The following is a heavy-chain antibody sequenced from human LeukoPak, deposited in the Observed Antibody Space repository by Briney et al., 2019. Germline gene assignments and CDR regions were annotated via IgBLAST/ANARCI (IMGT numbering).Heavy chain of an antibody. CDR1: GDSLPHNNVA. CDR2: TYYRPKFNT. V-gene: IGHV6-1*01. D-gene: IGHD3-10*01. CDR3: ARGSHSSFDY. Sequence: SHTLSLIYAISGDSLPHNNVAWTWSTQSPSRVLEWLGRTYYRPKFNTDYAVSVKSRIAINSDTSKNQFSLQLNSVTPEDTGVYYCARGSHSSFDYWGQGTLVTVSS. J-gene: IGHJ4*02.